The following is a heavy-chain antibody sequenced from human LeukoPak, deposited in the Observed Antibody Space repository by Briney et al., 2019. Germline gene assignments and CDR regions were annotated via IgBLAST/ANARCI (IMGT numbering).Heavy chain of an antibody. D-gene: IGHD6-6*01. J-gene: IGHJ4*02. V-gene: IGHV1-2*02. Sequence: GASVKVSCKASGYTFTSYGISWVRQAPGQGLEWMGWINPNSGGTNYAQKFQGRVTMTRDTSISTAYMELSRLRSDDTAVYYCARVLGGQLVRILDYWGQGTLVTVSS. CDR2: INPNSGGT. CDR1: GYTFTSYG. CDR3: ARVLGGQLVRILDY.